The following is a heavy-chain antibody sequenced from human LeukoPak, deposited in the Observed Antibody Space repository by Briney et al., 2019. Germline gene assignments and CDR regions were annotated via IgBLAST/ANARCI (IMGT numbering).Heavy chain of an antibody. Sequence: SETLSLTCTVSGGSIRNYYWSWIRQPPGKGLEWIGYIYYSGSTNYNPSLKSRVTISVDTSKNQFSLKLTSVTAADTAVYYCAGLGGYCTNSVCYSTFDIWGQGTMVTVSS. D-gene: IGHD2-8*01. CDR1: GGSIRNYY. CDR2: IYYSGST. V-gene: IGHV4-59*12. CDR3: AGLGGYCTNSVCYSTFDI. J-gene: IGHJ3*02.